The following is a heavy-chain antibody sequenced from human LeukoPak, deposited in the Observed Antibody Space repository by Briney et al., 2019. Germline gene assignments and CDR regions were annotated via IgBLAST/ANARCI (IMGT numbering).Heavy chain of an antibody. CDR3: ARDIGGALSWFDS. J-gene: IGHJ5*01. V-gene: IGHV3-21*04. D-gene: IGHD3-3*01. CDR1: GFTFSSYS. Sequence: GGSLRLSCAASGFTFSSYSMNWVRQAPGKGLEWVSSISSSSSYIYYADSVKGRFTISRDNAKNSLYLQMNSLRAEDTAVYYCARDIGGALSWFDSWGQGTLVTVSS. CDR2: ISSSSSYI.